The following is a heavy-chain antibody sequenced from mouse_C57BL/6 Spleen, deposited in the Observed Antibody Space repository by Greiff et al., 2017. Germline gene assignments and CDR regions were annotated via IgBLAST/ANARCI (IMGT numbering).Heavy chain of an antibody. J-gene: IGHJ4*01. CDR3: ARLDPYYDSSPMDY. D-gene: IGHD1-1*01. CDR1: GYAFSSSW. Sequence: QVQLQQSGPELVKSGASVKISCKASGYAFSSSWMNWVKQRPGKGLEWIGRIYPGDGDTNYNGKFKGKATLTADKSSSTAYMQLSILTSEDSAVYFCARLDPYYDSSPMDYWGQGTSVTVSS. V-gene: IGHV1-82*01. CDR2: IYPGDGDT.